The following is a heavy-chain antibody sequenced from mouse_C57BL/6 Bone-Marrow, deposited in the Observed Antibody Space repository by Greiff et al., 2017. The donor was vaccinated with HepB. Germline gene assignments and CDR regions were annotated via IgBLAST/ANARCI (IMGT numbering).Heavy chain of an antibody. J-gene: IGHJ4*01. Sequence: EVQLQQSGAELVRPGASVKLSCTASGFNIKDDYMHWVKQRPEQGLEWIGWIDPENGDTEYASKFQGKATITADTSSNTAYLQLSSLTSEDTAVYYCTTWNWSYAVDYWGQGTTVTVSS. CDR3: TTWNWSYAVDY. CDR1: GFNIKDDY. CDR2: IDPENGDT. D-gene: IGHD4-1*01. V-gene: IGHV14-4*01.